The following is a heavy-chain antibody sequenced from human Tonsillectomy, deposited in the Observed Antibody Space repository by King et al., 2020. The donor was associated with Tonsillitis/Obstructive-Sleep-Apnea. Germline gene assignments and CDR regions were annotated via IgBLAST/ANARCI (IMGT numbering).Heavy chain of an antibody. V-gene: IGHV6-1*01. Sequence: VQLQQSGPGLVKPSQTLSLTCGISGDNVSSNSAAWNWIRQSPSRGLEWLGRTYYRSKWCNDYAVSVKGRITINPDKSKNQFSLQLNSVTPEDTAVYFSERGASGGKMWFDPWGQGTLVTVSP. CDR2: TYYRSKWCN. J-gene: IGHJ5*02. D-gene: IGHD2-15*01. CDR1: GDNVSSNSAA. CDR3: ERGASGGKMWFDP.